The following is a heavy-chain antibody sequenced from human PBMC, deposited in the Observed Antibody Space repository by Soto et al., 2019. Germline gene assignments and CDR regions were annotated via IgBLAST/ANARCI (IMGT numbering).Heavy chain of an antibody. CDR2: IYYSGST. CDR1: GGSVSSGSYY. Sequence: PSETLSLTCTVTGGSVSSGSYYWSWIRQPPGKGLEWIGYIYYSGSTNYNPSLKSRVTISVDTSKNQFSLKLSSVTAADTAVYYCARSLDDYGGNSLAFDIWGQGTMVTVSS. J-gene: IGHJ3*02. V-gene: IGHV4-61*01. D-gene: IGHD4-17*01. CDR3: ARSLDDYGGNSLAFDI.